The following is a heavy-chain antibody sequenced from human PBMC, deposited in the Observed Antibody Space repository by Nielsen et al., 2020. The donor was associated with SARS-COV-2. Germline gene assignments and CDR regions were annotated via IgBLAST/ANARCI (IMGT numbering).Heavy chain of an antibody. CDR1: GFTFSSYA. J-gene: IGHJ6*02. CDR3: AREDYDILTGYFKGMDV. D-gene: IGHD3-9*01. CDR2: IYSGGSST. Sequence: GGSLRLSCAASGFTFSSYAMSWVRQAPGKGLEWVSVIYSGGSSTYYADSVKGRFTISRDNSKNMLYLQMNSLRAEDTAVYYCAREDYDILTGYFKGMDVWGQGTTVTVSS. V-gene: IGHV3-23*03.